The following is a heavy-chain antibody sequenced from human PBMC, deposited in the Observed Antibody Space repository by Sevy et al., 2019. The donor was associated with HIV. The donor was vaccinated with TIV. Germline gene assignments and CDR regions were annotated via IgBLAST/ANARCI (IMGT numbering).Heavy chain of an antibody. V-gene: IGHV3-21*01. CDR2: ISSSSSYI. CDR1: GFTFSSYS. D-gene: IGHD3-3*01. CDR3: ARTGSYGFLEWLLSSYYFDY. J-gene: IGHJ4*02. Sequence: GSLRLSCAASGFTFSSYSMNWVRQAPGKGLEWVSSISSSSSYIYYADSVKGRFTISRDNAKNSLYLRMNSLRAEDTAVYYCARTGSYGFLEWLLSSYYFDYWGQGTLVTVSS.